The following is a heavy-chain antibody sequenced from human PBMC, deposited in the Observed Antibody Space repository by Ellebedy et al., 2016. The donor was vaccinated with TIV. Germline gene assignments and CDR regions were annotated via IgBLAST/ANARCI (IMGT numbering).Heavy chain of an antibody. V-gene: IGHV3-53*01. CDR1: GLTVSNNY. CDR2: IYSEGTT. CDR3: SRDGNYYGV. Sequence: GESLKISCVASGLTVSNNYMRWVRQAPGKGLEWVSLIYSEGTTDYAASVKGRFTISRDHSKNTLYLQMNSLRAEDTAVYFCSRDGNYYGVWGQGTTVTVSS. D-gene: IGHD3-10*01. J-gene: IGHJ6*02.